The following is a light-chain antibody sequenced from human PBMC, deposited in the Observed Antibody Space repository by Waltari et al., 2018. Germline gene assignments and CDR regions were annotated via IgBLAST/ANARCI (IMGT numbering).Light chain of an antibody. Sequence: SYVLTQPPSVSVAPGKTARITCGGNNIGRKSVHWYQQQPGQAPVLVIYYDSDRPSGIPERFSGSNSGNTATLTISRVEAGDEADYYCQVWDSSSDHYVFGTGTKVTVL. V-gene: IGLV3-21*04. J-gene: IGLJ1*01. CDR2: YDS. CDR3: QVWDSSSDHYV. CDR1: NIGRKS.